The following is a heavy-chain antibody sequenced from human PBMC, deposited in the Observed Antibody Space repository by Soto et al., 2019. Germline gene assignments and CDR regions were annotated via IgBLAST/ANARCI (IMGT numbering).Heavy chain of an antibody. J-gene: IGHJ5*02. CDR1: GGTFSSYA. Sequence: QVQLVQSGAEVKKPGSSVKVSCKASGGTFSSYATSWVRQAPGQGLEWMGGIIPIFGTANYAQKFQGRVTITADESTSTAYMELSSLRSEDTAVYYCARDYKAGGSIDNWFDPWGQGTLVTVSS. CDR3: ARDYKAGGSIDNWFDP. V-gene: IGHV1-69*01. CDR2: IIPIFGTA. D-gene: IGHD3-16*01.